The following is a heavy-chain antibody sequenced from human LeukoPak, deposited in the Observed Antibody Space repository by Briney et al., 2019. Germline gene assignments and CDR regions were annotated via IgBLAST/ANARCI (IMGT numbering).Heavy chain of an antibody. Sequence: GGSLRLSCAASGFTFSNYGMHWVRQAPGKGLEWVAVIWYDGSNKYYADSVKGRFTISRDNSKNTLYLQMNSLRAEDTAVYYCARGPEQWLLGYWGQGTLVTVSS. CDR2: IWYDGSNK. J-gene: IGHJ4*02. V-gene: IGHV3-33*01. CDR3: ARGPEQWLLGY. D-gene: IGHD6-19*01. CDR1: GFTFSNYG.